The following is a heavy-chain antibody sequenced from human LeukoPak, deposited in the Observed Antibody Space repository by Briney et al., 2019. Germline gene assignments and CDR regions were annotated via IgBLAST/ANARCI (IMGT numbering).Heavy chain of an antibody. D-gene: IGHD2-15*01. Sequence: GGSLTLFCSASGFTFNSYDLHWVRQATGKGLEWVSGIGTAGEIYYPGSVKGRFTICRENAKNSLYLQMNSLSGGDTAVYYCARDQTPFYWGKGSLVTVSS. CDR3: ARDQTPFY. J-gene: IGHJ4*02. V-gene: IGHV3-13*01. CDR2: IGTAGEI. CDR1: GFTFNSYD.